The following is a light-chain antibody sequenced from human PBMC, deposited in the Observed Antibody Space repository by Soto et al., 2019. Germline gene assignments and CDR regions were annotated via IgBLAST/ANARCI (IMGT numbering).Light chain of an antibody. CDR1: SSDVGDNY. CDR3: SAYAGSNNFV. Sequence: QSALTQPPSASCSPGQSVTISCTGTSSDVGDNYVSWYQQHLGKAPKLIIYEVSQRPSGVPDRFSGSKSGNTASLTVSGLQTEDEADYYCSAYAGSNNFVFGSGTKVTVL. V-gene: IGLV2-8*01. CDR2: EVS. J-gene: IGLJ1*01.